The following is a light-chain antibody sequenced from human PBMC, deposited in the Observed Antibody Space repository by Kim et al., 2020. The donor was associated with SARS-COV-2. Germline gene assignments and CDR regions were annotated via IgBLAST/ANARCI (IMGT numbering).Light chain of an antibody. CDR2: KAS. J-gene: IGKJ1*01. CDR1: QSISSW. Sequence: ASVGDRVTITCRASQSISSWLAWYQQKPGTAPKLLIYKASSLESGVPSRFSGRGSGTEFTLTISSLQPDDFATHYCQQYNSYSWTFGQGTTVDIK. V-gene: IGKV1-5*03. CDR3: QQYNSYSWT.